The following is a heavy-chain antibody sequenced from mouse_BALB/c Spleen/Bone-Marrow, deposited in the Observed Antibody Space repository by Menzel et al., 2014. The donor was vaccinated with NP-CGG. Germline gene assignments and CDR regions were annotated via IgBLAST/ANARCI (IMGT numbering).Heavy chain of an antibody. V-gene: IGHV4-1*02. Sequence: EVMLVESGGGLAQPGGSLKLSCAASGFDFSRYWMSRVRQAPGKGLEWIGEINPDSSTINYTPSLKDKFIISRDNAKNTLYLQMRKVRSEDTALYYCARQGYYGYSDYWGQGTTLTVSS. CDR1: GFDFSRYW. J-gene: IGHJ2*01. CDR3: ARQGYYGYSDY. D-gene: IGHD1-2*01. CDR2: INPDSSTI.